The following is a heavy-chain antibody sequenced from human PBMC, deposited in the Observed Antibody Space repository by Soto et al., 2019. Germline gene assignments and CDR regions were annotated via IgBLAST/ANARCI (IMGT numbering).Heavy chain of an antibody. J-gene: IGHJ4*02. V-gene: IGHV3-23*01. D-gene: IGHD1-1*01. CDR3: TRTARLQRQLRVNFDY. Sequence: PGGSLRLSXAASGFTFSSYAMSWVRQAPGKGLEWVSAISGSGGSTYYADSVKGRFTISRDNSKNTLYLQMNSLRAEDTAVYYCTRTARLQRQLRVNFDYWGQGTLVTVSS. CDR1: GFTFSSYA. CDR2: ISGSGGST.